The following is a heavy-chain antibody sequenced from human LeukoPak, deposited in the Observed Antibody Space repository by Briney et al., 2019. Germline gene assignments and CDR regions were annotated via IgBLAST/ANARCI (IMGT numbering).Heavy chain of an antibody. CDR1: GGSFSGYY. Sequence: SETLSLTCAVYGGSFSGYYWSWIRQPPGKGLEWIGEINHSGSTNYNPSLKSRVTISVDTSKNQFSLKLSSVTAADTAVYYCARDDGYSSSWSHTFDYWGQGTLVTVSS. CDR2: INHSGST. J-gene: IGHJ4*02. CDR3: ARDDGYSSSWSHTFDY. D-gene: IGHD6-13*01. V-gene: IGHV4-34*01.